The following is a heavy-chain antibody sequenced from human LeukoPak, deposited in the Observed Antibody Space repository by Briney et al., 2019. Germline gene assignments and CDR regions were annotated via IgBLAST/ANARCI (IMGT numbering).Heavy chain of an antibody. Sequence: PSETLSLTCAVYGGSFSGYYWSWIRQPPGKGLEWIGEINHSGSTNYNPSLKSRVTISVDTSKNQFSLKLSSVTAADTAVYYCARGWLTPVDYWGPGTLVTVSS. CDR1: GGSFSGYY. CDR2: INHSGST. J-gene: IGHJ4*02. CDR3: ARGWLTPVDY. V-gene: IGHV4-34*01. D-gene: IGHD3-22*01.